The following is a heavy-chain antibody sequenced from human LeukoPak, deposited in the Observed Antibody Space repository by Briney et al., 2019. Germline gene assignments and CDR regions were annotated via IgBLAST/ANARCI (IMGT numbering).Heavy chain of an antibody. CDR3: ARTGIAARPTVWFDP. V-gene: IGHV3-74*01. J-gene: IGHJ5*02. Sequence: QPGGSLRLSCAASGFTFSSYWMHWVRQAPGKGLVRVSHINSDGSSTNYADSVKGRFTISRDNAKNTLYLQMNSLRAEDTAVYYCARTGIAARPTVWFDPWGQGTLVTVSS. CDR2: INSDGSST. D-gene: IGHD6-6*01. CDR1: GFTFSSYW.